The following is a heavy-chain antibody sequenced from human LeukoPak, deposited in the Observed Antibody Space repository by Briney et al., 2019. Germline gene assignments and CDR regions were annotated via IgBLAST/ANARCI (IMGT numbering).Heavy chain of an antibody. CDR2: FDPEDGET. CDR1: GYTLTELS. J-gene: IGHJ6*03. CDR3: ATSVYQPFGYYYYYYMDV. D-gene: IGHD2-2*01. Sequence: GASVKVSCKVSGYTLTELSMHWVGQAPGKGLEWVGGFDPEDGETIYAQKFQGRVTMTEDTSTDTAYMELSSLRSEDTAVYYCATSVYQPFGYYYYYYMDVWGKGTTVTVSS. V-gene: IGHV1-24*01.